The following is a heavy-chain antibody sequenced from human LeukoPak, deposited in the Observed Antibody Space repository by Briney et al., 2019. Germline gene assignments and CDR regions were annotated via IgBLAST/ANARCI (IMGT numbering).Heavy chain of an antibody. D-gene: IGHD3-22*01. CDR1: GYTFTSYA. V-gene: IGHV1-46*01. Sequence: GASVKVSCKASGYTFTSYAMNWVRQAPGQGLEWMGIINPSGGSTSYAQKFQGRVTMTRDMSTSTVYMELSSLRSEDTAVYYCARVPIGDSSGYYWISAFDIWGQGTMVTVSS. CDR3: ARVPIGDSSGYYWISAFDI. CDR2: INPSGGST. J-gene: IGHJ3*02.